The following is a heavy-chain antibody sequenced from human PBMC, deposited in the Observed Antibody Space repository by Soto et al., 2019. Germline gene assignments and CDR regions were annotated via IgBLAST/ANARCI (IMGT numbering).Heavy chain of an antibody. J-gene: IGHJ5*02. CDR3: AIDPRYFEYFEFWSGQNNLFEP. V-gene: IGHV3-23*01. D-gene: IGHD3-3*01. CDR1: GFTFSSYA. CDR2: ISGSGGST. Sequence: GGSLRLSCAASGFTFSSYAMSGVRQAPGNGMEWVSAISGSGGSTYYADSVKGRFTISRDSSKNRLYLKMNSLRAEDSAVFYCAIDPRYFEYFEFWSGQNNLFEPWGKGTLDIVSS.